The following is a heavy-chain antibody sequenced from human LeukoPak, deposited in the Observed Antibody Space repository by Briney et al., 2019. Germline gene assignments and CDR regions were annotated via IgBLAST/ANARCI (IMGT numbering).Heavy chain of an antibody. D-gene: IGHD3-16*02. CDR3: ARGPNYVWGSYRYFDY. Sequence: SETLSLTCTVSGASISSGDYYWSWIRQSPGTGLEWIGYIYYSGSTSYNPSLKSRVTISVDTSKNQFYLKLTSVTAADTAVYYCARGPNYVWGSYRYFDYWGQGILVTVSS. CDR2: IYYSGST. CDR1: GASISSGDYY. V-gene: IGHV4-30-4*01. J-gene: IGHJ4*02.